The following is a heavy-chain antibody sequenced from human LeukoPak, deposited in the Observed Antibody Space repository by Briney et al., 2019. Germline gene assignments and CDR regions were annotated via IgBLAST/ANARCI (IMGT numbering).Heavy chain of an antibody. CDR1: GFTFSNYA. Sequence: PGGSLRLSCRASGFTFSNYAINWVRQAPGKGLEWVAAISYDGIDIAYADSVRGRFTISRDTSKNTLYLQMNSLRAEDTATYYCSRVTYSGHIPNYYYFMDVWGKGTTVTISS. V-gene: IGHV3-30*03. CDR2: ISYDGIDI. J-gene: IGHJ6*03. CDR3: SRVTYSGHIPNYYYFMDV. D-gene: IGHD5-12*01.